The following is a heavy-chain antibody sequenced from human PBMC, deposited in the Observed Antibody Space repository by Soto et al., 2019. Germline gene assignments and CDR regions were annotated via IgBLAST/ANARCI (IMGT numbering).Heavy chain of an antibody. J-gene: IGHJ4*02. CDR3: ARHWGEVARLDY. CDR1: GGTFSSYA. D-gene: IGHD5-12*01. V-gene: IGHV1-69*13. CDR2: IIPILGTA. Sequence: GASVKVSCKASGGTFSSYAISWVRQAPGQGLEWMGGIIPILGTANYAQKFQGRVTITADESTSTAYMELSSLRSEDTAVYYCARHWGEVARLDYWAQGTLVPVS.